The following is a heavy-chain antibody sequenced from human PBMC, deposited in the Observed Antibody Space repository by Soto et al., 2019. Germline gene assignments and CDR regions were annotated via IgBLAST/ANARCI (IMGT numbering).Heavy chain of an antibody. Sequence: PETLSLTCTVSGGSISSYYWSWIRQPPGKGLEWIGYIYYSGSTNYNPSLKSRVTISVDTSKNQFSLKLSSVTAADTAVYYCARGRPIVVVTADHAFDIWGQGTMVTVSS. CDR3: ARGRPIVVVTADHAFDI. CDR1: GGSISSYY. V-gene: IGHV4-59*01. D-gene: IGHD2-21*02. J-gene: IGHJ3*02. CDR2: IYYSGST.